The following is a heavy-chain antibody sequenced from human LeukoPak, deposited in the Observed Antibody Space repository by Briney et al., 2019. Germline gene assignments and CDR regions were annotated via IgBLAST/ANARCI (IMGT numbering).Heavy chain of an antibody. J-gene: IGHJ6*02. CDR3: ARISRAERYGMDV. CDR1: GFTFSNYA. V-gene: IGHV3-64*01. CDR2: ISANGGDT. Sequence: GGSLRLSCAASGFTFSNYATHWVRQAPGKGLEYVSAISANGGDTYYASSVKGRFTISRDNSKNTLYLQMGSLRVEDMAVYYCARISRAERYGMDVWGQGTTVTVSS. D-gene: IGHD2-15*01.